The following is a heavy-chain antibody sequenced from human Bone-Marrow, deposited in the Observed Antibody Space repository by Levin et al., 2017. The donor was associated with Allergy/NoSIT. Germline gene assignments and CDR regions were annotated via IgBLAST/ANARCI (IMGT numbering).Heavy chain of an antibody. D-gene: IGHD3-16*02. CDR1: GFTFSSYA. CDR2: ISYDGSNK. Sequence: GGSLRLSCAASGFTFSSYAMHWVRQAPGKGLEWVAVISYDGSNKYYADSVKGRFTISRDNSKNTLYLQMNSLRAEDTAVYYCARDLRDYVWGSYRYLDYWGQGTLVTVSS. J-gene: IGHJ4*02. V-gene: IGHV3-30-3*01. CDR3: ARDLRDYVWGSYRYLDY.